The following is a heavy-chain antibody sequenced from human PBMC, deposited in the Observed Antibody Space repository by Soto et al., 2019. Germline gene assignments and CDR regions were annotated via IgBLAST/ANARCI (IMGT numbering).Heavy chain of an antibody. V-gene: IGHV3-23*01. D-gene: IGHD6-13*01. J-gene: IGHJ4*02. CDR3: AKENGYSSSWFEFDY. CDR1: GFTFSSYA. Sequence: EVQLLESGGGLVQPGGSLRLSCAASGFTFSSYAMSWVRQAPGKGLEWVSAISGSGGSTYYADSVKGRLTISRDNSKNTLYLQMNSLRAEDTGVYYCAKENGYSSSWFEFDYWGQGTLVTVSS. CDR2: ISGSGGST.